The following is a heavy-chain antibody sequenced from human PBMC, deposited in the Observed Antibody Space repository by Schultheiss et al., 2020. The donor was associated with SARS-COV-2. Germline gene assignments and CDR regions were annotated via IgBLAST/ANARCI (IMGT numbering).Heavy chain of an antibody. J-gene: IGHJ4*02. V-gene: IGHV1-2*02. CDR1: GYTFTGYY. D-gene: IGHD2-2*01. CDR2: MNPNSGNT. CDR3: ASAVVPLDLDY. Sequence: ASVKVSCKASGYTFTGYYMHWVRQAPGQGLEWMGWMNPNSGNTGYAQKFQGRVTMTRDTSISTAYMELSRLRSDDTAVYYCASAVVPLDLDYWGQGTLVTVSS.